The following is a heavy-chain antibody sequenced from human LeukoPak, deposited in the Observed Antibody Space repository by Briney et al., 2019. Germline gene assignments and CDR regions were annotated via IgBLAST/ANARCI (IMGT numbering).Heavy chain of an antibody. D-gene: IGHD3-10*01. CDR2: ISYDGSNK. CDR1: GFTLSSKC. CDR3: AKEDGSGSSVFLDAFDI. Sequence: GGSLRPSCPASGFTLSSKCMHWVRQAPGNGLEWVAVISYDGSNKYYANSVRGQFTSSRDNSKNTVYVQMNSRSAEDTAVYYCAKEDGSGSSVFLDAFDIWGQGTMVTVSS. J-gene: IGHJ3*02. V-gene: IGHV3-30*18.